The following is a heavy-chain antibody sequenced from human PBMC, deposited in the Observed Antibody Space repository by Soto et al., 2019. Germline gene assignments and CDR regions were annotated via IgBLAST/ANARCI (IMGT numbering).Heavy chain of an antibody. J-gene: IGHJ4*02. CDR3: ARGGSPYVWFNEF. CDR2: IIPVFGTT. Sequence: QEQLVQSGPEVKKPGSSVKVSCKDSGGLFSSFAISWVRQAPGQGLEWLGGIIPVFGTTNYAEKFQGRVTITADESTNTAYMELSSLRSGDTAMYYCARGGSPYVWFNEFWGQGTLSPSPQ. V-gene: IGHV1-69*01. CDR1: GGLFSSFA. D-gene: IGHD3-16*01.